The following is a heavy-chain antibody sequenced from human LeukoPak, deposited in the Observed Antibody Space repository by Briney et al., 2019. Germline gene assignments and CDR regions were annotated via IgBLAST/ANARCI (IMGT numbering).Heavy chain of an antibody. Sequence: ASVKVSCKASGYTFTSYGISWVRQSPGQGLEWMGWISAYNGNTNYAQKLQGRVTMTTDTSTSTAYMELRSLRSDDTAVYYCARDPHYYDSSGYYWTYYYYYGMDVSGQGTTVTVSS. J-gene: IGHJ6*02. V-gene: IGHV1-18*01. D-gene: IGHD3-22*01. CDR1: GYTFTSYG. CDR2: ISAYNGNT. CDR3: ARDPHYYDSSGYYWTYYYYYGMDV.